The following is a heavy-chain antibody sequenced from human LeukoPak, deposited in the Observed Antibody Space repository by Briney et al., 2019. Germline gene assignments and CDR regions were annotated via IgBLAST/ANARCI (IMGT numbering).Heavy chain of an antibody. CDR1: GFTFSSYA. Sequence: HPGGSLRLSCAASGFTFSSYAMHWVRQAPGKGLEWVAVISYDGSNKYYADSVKGRFTISRDNSKNTLYLQMNSLRAEDTAVYYCAREYSSSWYGYFDYWGQGTLVTVSS. J-gene: IGHJ4*02. CDR2: ISYDGSNK. V-gene: IGHV3-30-3*01. D-gene: IGHD6-13*01. CDR3: AREYSSSWYGYFDY.